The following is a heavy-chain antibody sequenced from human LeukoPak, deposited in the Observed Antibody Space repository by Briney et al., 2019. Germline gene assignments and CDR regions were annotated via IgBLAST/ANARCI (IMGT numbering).Heavy chain of an antibody. CDR3: ARRSCIAVAGPEGIDY. Sequence: PSETLSLTYTVSGGSISSSSYYWSWIRQPPGKGLEWIGYIYYSGSTNYNPSLKSRVTISVDTSKNQFSLKLSSVTAADTAVYYCARRSCIAVAGPEGIDYWGQGTLVTVSS. V-gene: IGHV4-61*05. J-gene: IGHJ4*02. CDR2: IYYSGST. CDR1: GGSISSSSYY. D-gene: IGHD6-19*01.